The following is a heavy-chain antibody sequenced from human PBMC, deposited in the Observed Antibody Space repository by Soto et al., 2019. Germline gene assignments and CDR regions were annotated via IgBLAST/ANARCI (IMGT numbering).Heavy chain of an antibody. CDR3: ATPRLYFDY. V-gene: IGHV3-7*01. CDR1: GFTFSRSW. Sequence: EVQLVESGGSLVQPGGSLRLSCATSGFTFSRSWMRWVGQAPGKGLEWVANINQDGSEKYYVDSVKGRFTISRDNAKNSLYLQMNSLRAEDTAVYYCATPRLYFDYWGQGTLVTVSS. J-gene: IGHJ4*02. D-gene: IGHD2-21*02. CDR2: INQDGSEK.